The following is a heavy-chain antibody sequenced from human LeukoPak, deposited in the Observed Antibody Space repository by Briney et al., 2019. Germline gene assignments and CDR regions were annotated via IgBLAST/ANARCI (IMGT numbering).Heavy chain of an antibody. V-gene: IGHV1-24*01. CDR1: GYTLTELS. CDR2: FDPEDGET. CDR3: ATAQYYYYYMDV. J-gene: IGHJ6*03. Sequence: AASVKVSCKVSGYTLTELSMQWVREAPGKGLEWMGGFDPEDGETIYAQKFQGRVTMTEDTSTDTAYMELSSLRSEDTAVYYCATAQYYYYYMDVRGKGTTVTVSS.